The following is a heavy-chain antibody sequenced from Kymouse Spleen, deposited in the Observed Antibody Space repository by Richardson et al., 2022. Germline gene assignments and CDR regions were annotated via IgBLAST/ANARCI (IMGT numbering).Heavy chain of an antibody. CDR2: INHSGST. CDR1: GGSFSGYY. CDR3: ARVFITGTHFDY. Sequence: QVQLQQWGAGLLKPSETLSLTCAVYGGSFSGYYWSWIRQPPGKGLEWIGEINHSGSTNYNPSLKSRVTISVDTSKNQFSLKLSSVTAADTAVYYCARVFITGTHFDYWGQGTLVTVSS. V-gene: IGHV4-34*01. J-gene: IGHJ4*02. D-gene: IGHD1-20*01,IGHD1-7*01.